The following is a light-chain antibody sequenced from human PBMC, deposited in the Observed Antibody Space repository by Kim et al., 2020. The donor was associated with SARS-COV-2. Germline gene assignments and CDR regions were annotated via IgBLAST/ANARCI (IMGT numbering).Light chain of an antibody. V-gene: IGKV1-17*01. CDR1: QDIRND. Sequence: ASVGARVTSTCRAIQDIRNDLGWYQQKPGRAPKRLIYGASSLQSGVPSRFSGSGSGTEFTPTISSLQPEDFATYFCLQHNTYPITFGQGTRLEIK. J-gene: IGKJ5*01. CDR2: GAS. CDR3: LQHNTYPIT.